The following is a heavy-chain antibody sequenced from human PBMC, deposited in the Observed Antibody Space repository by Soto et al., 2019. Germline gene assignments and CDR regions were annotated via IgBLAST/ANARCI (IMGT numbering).Heavy chain of an antibody. Sequence: SGPTLVNPTQTLTLTCTFSGFSLSTSGVGVGWIRQPPGKALEWLALIYWDDDKRYSPSLKSRLTITKDTSKNQVVLTMTNMDPVDTATYYCAHSLYYYGSGSFHNWFDPWGQGTLVTVSS. CDR2: IYWDDDK. CDR3: AHSLYYYGSGSFHNWFDP. V-gene: IGHV2-5*02. D-gene: IGHD3-10*01. J-gene: IGHJ5*02. CDR1: GFSLSTSGVG.